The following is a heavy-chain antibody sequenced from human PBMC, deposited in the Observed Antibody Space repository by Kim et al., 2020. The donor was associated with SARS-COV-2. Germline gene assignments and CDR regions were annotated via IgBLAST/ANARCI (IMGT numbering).Heavy chain of an antibody. V-gene: IGHV3-30*18. CDR1: GFTFSSYG. J-gene: IGHJ4*02. CDR3: AKAPQWLPY. D-gene: IGHD6-19*01. CDR2: ISYDGSNK. Sequence: GGSLRLSCAASGFTFSSYGMHWVRQAPGKGLEWVAVISYDGSNKYYADSVKGRFTISRDNSKNTLYLQMNSLRAEDTAVYYCAKAPQWLPYWGQGTLVTVSS.